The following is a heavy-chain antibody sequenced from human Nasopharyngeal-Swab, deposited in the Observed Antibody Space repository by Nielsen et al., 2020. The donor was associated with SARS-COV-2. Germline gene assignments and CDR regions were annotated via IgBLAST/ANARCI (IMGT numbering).Heavy chain of an antibody. V-gene: IGHV3-11*04. CDR1: GFTFSDYY. CDR3: ARDYRTYYYDSSGYYASYYYGMDV. D-gene: IGHD3-22*01. J-gene: IGHJ6*02. CDR2: ISSSGSTI. Sequence: GESLKISCAASGFTFSDYYMSWIRQAPGKGLEWVSYISSSGSTIYYADSVKGRFTISRDNAKNSLYLQMSSLRAEDTAVYYCARDYRTYYYDSSGYYASYYYGMDVWGQGTTVTVSS.